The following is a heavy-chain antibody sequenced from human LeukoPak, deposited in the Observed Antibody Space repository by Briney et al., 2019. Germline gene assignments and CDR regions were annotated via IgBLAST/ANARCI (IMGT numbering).Heavy chain of an antibody. CDR3: ASGSSSWYGVPLDY. CDR1: GFTFSSYE. Sequence: GRSLRLSCAASGFTFSSYEMNWVRQAPGKGLEWVSYISSSGSTIYYADSVKGRFTISRDNAKNSLYLQMNSLRAEDTAVYYCASGSSSWYGVPLDYWGQGTLVTVSS. J-gene: IGHJ4*02. D-gene: IGHD6-13*01. CDR2: ISSSGSTI. V-gene: IGHV3-48*03.